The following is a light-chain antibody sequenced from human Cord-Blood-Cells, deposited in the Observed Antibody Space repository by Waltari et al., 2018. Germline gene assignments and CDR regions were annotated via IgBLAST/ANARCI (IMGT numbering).Light chain of an antibody. CDR1: SSDVGGYNY. V-gene: IGLV2-14*01. CDR2: DAS. Sequence: QSALTQPASVSGSPGQSITISCTGTSSDVGGYNYVSWYQQHPGKAPKLMIYDASKRPSGVSNLFSGSKSGNTASLTISGLQAEDEADYYCSSYTSSSTYVFGTGTKVTVL. J-gene: IGLJ1*01. CDR3: SSYTSSSTYV.